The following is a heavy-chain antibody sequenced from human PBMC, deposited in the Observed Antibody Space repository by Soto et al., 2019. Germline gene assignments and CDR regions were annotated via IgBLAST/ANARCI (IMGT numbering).Heavy chain of an antibody. CDR2: INPDGSTT. Sequence: EVQLVESGGGLVKPGGSLRLSCAASEFTFSAYWMHWVRQAPGKGLVWVSRINPDGSTTSYADSVKGRFTISRDNAKNTVYLQVNSLRDEDTAVYYCARVGVGAYHFDYWGQGTLVTVSS. V-gene: IGHV3-74*01. CDR1: EFTFSAYW. D-gene: IGHD1-26*01. J-gene: IGHJ4*02. CDR3: ARVGVGAYHFDY.